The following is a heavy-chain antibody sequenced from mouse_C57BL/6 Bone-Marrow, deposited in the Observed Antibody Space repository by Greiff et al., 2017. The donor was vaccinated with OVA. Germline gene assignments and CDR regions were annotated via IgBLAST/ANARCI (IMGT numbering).Heavy chain of an antibody. CDR1: GYSFTSYY. J-gene: IGHJ1*03. Sequence: VQLQQSGPELVKPGASVKISCKASGYSFTSYYIHWVKQRPGQGLEWIGWIYPGSGNTKYTEKFKGKATLTADTSSSTAYMQLSSLTSEDSAVYYCARRELTGTDWYFDVWGTGTTVTVSS. CDR3: ARRELTGTDWYFDV. D-gene: IGHD4-1*01. CDR2: IYPGSGNT. V-gene: IGHV1-66*01.